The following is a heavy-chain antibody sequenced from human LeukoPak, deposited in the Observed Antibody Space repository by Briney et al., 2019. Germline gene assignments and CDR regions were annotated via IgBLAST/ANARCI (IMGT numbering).Heavy chain of an antibody. CDR1: GYTFTSYA. V-gene: IGHV1-3*01. J-gene: IGHJ4*02. CDR3: ARDIIAAAGRPPGY. CDR2: INAGNGNT. D-gene: IGHD6-13*01. Sequence: ASVKVSCKASGYTFTSYAMHWVRQAPGQRLEWMGWINAGNGNTKYSQKFQGRVTIIRDTSASTAYMELSSLRSEDTAVYCCARDIIAAAGRPPGYWGQGTLVTVSS.